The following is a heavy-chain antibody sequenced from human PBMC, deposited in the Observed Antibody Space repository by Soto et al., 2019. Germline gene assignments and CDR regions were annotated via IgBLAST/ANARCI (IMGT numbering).Heavy chain of an antibody. D-gene: IGHD3-22*01. CDR3: ARETYYYDSSGPYFDS. V-gene: IGHV4-30-4*01. Sequence: SETLSLTCTVSGGSIGSGDYYWSWIRHPPGKGLEWIAYIYYSGSTYYNPSLKSRVSLSIDTSKNQFSLKLSSVTAADTAVYYCARETYYYDSSGPYFDSWGQGTLVTV. CDR2: IYYSGST. CDR1: GGSIGSGDYY. J-gene: IGHJ4*02.